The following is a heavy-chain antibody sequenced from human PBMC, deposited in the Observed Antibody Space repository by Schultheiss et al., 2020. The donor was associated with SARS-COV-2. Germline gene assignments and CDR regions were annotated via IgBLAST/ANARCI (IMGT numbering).Heavy chain of an antibody. Sequence: SETLSLTCSVSGYSISSGHHWGWIRQPPGKGLDPIGNIYFTGITKYNPSLKSRVTISIDTSKNQFSLKLGSVTAAETAVYFCARATRVESLFSVRGGSFDFWGRGALVTVSS. CDR2: IYFTGIT. CDR1: GYSISSGHH. CDR3: ARATRVESLFSVRGGSFDF. V-gene: IGHV4-38-2*02. J-gene: IGHJ4*02. D-gene: IGHD5-24*01.